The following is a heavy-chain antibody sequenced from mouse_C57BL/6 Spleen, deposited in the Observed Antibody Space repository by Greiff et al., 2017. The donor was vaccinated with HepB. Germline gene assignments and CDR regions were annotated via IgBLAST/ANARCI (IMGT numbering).Heavy chain of an antibody. CDR1: GYSITSGYY. Sequence: VQLQESGPGLVKPSQSLSLTCSVTGYSITSGYYWNWIRQFPGNKLEWMGYISYDGSNNYNPSLKNRISITRDTSKNQFFLKLNSVTTEDTATDYCAREAYHYYGHAMDYWGQGTSVTVSS. V-gene: IGHV3-6*01. D-gene: IGHD1-1*01. J-gene: IGHJ4*01. CDR2: ISYDGSN. CDR3: AREAYHYYGHAMDY.